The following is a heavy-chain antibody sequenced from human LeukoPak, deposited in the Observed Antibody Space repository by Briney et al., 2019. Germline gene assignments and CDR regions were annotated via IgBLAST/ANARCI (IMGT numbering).Heavy chain of an antibody. CDR2: ITSSSTHT. CDR1: GGSISSYY. V-gene: IGHV3-11*03. Sequence: LSLTCTVSGGSISSYYWSWIRQAPGKGLEWVSYITSSSTHTNYADSVKGRFTISRDNAKNPLYLQMNSLRAEDTAVYYCASRYYDSSGYPHDAFDVWGQGTMVTVSS. J-gene: IGHJ3*01. D-gene: IGHD3-22*01. CDR3: ASRYYDSSGYPHDAFDV.